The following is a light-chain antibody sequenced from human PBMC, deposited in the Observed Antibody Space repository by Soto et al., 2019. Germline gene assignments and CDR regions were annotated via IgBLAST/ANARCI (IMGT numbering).Light chain of an antibody. CDR2: GAA. CDR1: QSVSSD. CDR3: QQYNIWPLT. Sequence: ETQMTQSPVTLSVSAGERVTLSCRASQSVSSDLAWYQKKPGQPPRLLIYGAATRATGIPARFSGSGSGTEFTLTINSLQSEDFALYYCQQYNIWPLTFGGGTRVQSK. V-gene: IGKV3-15*01. J-gene: IGKJ4*01.